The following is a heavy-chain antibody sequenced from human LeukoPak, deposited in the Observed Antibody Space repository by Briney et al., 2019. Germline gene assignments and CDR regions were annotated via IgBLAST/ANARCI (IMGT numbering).Heavy chain of an antibody. J-gene: IGHJ5*02. CDR3: VISPTTVSIPA. D-gene: IGHD4-17*01. V-gene: IGHV3-72*01. CDR2: TRDKANSYTT. Sequence: PGGSLRLSCAASGFTLSDHYMDWVRQAPGKGLEWVGRTRDKANSYTTDYAATVRGRFSISRDDSKRSLYLQMNSLKTDDTAVYYCVISPTTVSIPAWGQGTLVTVSS. CDR1: GFTLSDHY.